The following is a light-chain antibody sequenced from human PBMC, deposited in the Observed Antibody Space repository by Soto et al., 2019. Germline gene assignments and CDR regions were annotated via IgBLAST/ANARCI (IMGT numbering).Light chain of an antibody. Sequence: QSVLTQPASVSGSPGQSITISCTGTSSDVGAYDFVSWYQQYPDKAPKLMIYEVSNRPSGVSNRFSGSKVAYTAILTTSGLRAEDEADYYCSSHTTRNTRVFGTGTKVTVL. CDR2: EVS. CDR3: SSHTTRNTRV. J-gene: IGLJ1*01. CDR1: SSDVGAYDF. V-gene: IGLV2-14*03.